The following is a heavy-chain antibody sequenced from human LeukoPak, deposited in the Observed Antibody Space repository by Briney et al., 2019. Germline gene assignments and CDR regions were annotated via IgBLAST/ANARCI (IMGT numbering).Heavy chain of an antibody. CDR3: AGYSSGWFGAFHI. CDR2: ISSSGGTI. J-gene: IGHJ3*02. V-gene: IGHV3-11*04. CDR1: GFTFSDYY. D-gene: IGHD6-19*01. Sequence: KPGGSLRLSCAASGFTFSDYYMNWIRQAPGKGLEWISYISSSGGTIYYADSVKGRFTISRDNAKNSLYLQMNSLRAEDTAVYYYAGYSSGWFGAFHIWGQGTMVTVSS.